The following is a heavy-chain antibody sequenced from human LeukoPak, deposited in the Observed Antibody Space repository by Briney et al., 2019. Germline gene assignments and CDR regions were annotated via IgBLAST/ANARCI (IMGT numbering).Heavy chain of an antibody. J-gene: IGHJ5*02. CDR3: RVQSRLANGHNWFDP. V-gene: IGHV4-34*01. D-gene: IGHD6-19*01. CDR1: GGSFSGYY. CDR2: INHSGST. Sequence: PSETLSLTCAVYGGSFSGYYWSWIRQPPGKGLEWIGEINHSGSTNYNPSLKSRVTISVDTSKNQFSLKLSFVTAADTAVYCCRVQSRLANGHNWFDPWGQGTLVTVSS.